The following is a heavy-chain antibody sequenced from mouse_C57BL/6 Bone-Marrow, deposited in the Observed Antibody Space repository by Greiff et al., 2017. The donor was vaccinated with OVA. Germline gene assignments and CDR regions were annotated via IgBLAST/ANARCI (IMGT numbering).Heavy chain of an antibody. CDR2: ISYDGSN. CDR3: ARGGYYGSSSWFAY. Sequence: EVKLMESGPGLVKPSQSLSLTCSVTGYSITSCYYWNWIRQFPGNKLEWMGYISYDGSNNYNPSLKNRISITRDTSKNQFFLKLNSVTTEDTATYYCARGGYYGSSSWFAYWGQGTLVTVSA. J-gene: IGHJ3*01. V-gene: IGHV3-6*01. D-gene: IGHD1-1*01. CDR1: GYSITSCYY.